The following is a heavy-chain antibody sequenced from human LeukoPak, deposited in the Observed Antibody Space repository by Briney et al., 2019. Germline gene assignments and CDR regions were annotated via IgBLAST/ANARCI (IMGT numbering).Heavy chain of an antibody. J-gene: IGHJ4*02. CDR1: GGSSNGYY. V-gene: IGHV4-34*01. D-gene: IGHD5-12*01. CDR3: ARGLDNGHDGPLAY. CDR2: INRSGSI. Sequence: SETLSLTCAVYGGSSNGYYWSWVRQPPGKGLEWIGEINRSGSISYNPSLKSRVTISFDPSKNQISLKLWSMSAADTAVYYCARGLDNGHDGPLAYWGQGTLVAVSS.